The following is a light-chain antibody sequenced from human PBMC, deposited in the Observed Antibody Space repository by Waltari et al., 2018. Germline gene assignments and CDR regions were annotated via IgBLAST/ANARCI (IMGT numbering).Light chain of an antibody. J-gene: IGKJ1*01. Sequence: EIVVTQSPLYLSVITGEPASIYCSSRQSLLHRNGYNYLDWYLQKPGQSPQLLIYLGSHRASGVPDRFSGSESGTDFTLKISRVEAEDVGVYFCMQALRAPHTFGQGTKVEIK. CDR1: QSLLHRNGYNY. CDR3: MQALRAPHT. CDR2: LGS. V-gene: IGKV2-28*01.